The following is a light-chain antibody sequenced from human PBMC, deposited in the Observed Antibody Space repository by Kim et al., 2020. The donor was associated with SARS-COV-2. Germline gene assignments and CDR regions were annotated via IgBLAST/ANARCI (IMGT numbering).Light chain of an antibody. J-gene: IGLJ3*02. CDR2: DTG. V-gene: IGLV7-46*01. CDR1: TGAVTPTHY. CDR3: LLSFSGIRV. Sequence: PVETVTLTCASSTGAVTPTHYPYWFQKKPGEVPRTLIFDTGSRHSWTPARFSGSLSGDKAVLTLAGAQPEDEGDYYCLLSFSGIRVFGGGTKLTVL.